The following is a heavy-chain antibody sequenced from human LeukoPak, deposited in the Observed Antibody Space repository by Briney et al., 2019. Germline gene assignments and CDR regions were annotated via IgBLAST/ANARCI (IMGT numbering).Heavy chain of an antibody. V-gene: IGHV3-21*01. CDR3: ARRTSGDGQLAPRLDY. D-gene: IGHD6-6*01. CDR1: GFTFSSYS. CDR2: ISRSSSYI. J-gene: IGHJ4*02. Sequence: GGSLRLSCAASGFTFSSYSMNWVRQAPGKGLGWVSSISRSSSYIYYADSVKGRFTISRDNAKNSLYLQMNSLRAEDTAVYYCARRTSGDGQLAPRLDYWGQETLVTVSS.